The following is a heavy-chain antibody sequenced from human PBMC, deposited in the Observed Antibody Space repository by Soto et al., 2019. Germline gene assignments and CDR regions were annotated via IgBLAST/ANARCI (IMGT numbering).Heavy chain of an antibody. D-gene: IGHD6-6*01. V-gene: IGHV5-51*01. J-gene: IGHJ4*02. CDR1: GYSFTSYW. CDR2: IYPGDSDT. CDR3: ARVGMRDLYSSSGGFDY. Sequence: GESLKISCKGSGYSFTSYWIGWVRQMPGKGLEWMGIIYPGDSDTRYSPSFQGQVTISADKSISTAYLQWSSLKASDTAMYYCARVGMRDLYSSSGGFDYWGQGTLVTVSS.